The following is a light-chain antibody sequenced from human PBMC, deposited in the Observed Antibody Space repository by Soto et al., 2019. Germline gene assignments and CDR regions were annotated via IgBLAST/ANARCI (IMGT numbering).Light chain of an antibody. CDR1: QSVSSSY. Sequence: EIVLTQSPGTLSLSPGERATLSCRASQSVSSSYLAWYQQKPGQPPRLLIYDASKRVTGIPARFSGSGSGTDFTLTISSLEPEDFAVYYCQQRSNWPPLTFGGGTKVEIK. CDR2: DAS. V-gene: IGKV3D-20*02. J-gene: IGKJ4*01. CDR3: QQRSNWPPLT.